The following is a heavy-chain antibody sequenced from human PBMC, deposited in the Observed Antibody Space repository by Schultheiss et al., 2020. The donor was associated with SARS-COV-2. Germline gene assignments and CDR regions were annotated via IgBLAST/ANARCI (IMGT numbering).Heavy chain of an antibody. CDR3: ARDGDYAATPYYYYGMDV. Sequence: GESLKISCAASGFTFSSYGMHWVRQAPGKGLEWVAVIWYDGSNKYYADSVKGRFTISRDNSKNTLYLQMNSLRAEDTAVYYCARDGDYAATPYYYYGMDVWGQGTTVTVSS. V-gene: IGHV3-33*01. J-gene: IGHJ6*02. CDR1: GFTFSSYG. D-gene: IGHD4-17*01. CDR2: IWYDGSNK.